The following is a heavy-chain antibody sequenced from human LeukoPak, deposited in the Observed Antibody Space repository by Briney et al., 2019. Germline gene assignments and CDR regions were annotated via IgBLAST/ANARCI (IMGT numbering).Heavy chain of an antibody. V-gene: IGHV4-59*08. CDR1: GGSISSYY. CDR2: IYYSGST. J-gene: IGHJ3*01. Sequence: SETLSLTCTVSGGSISSYYWSWIRQPPGKGLEWIGYIYYSGSTNYNPSLKSRVTMSIDMSKNQFSLRLTSVTAADTAVYYCARVPPDYNDLHDALDLWGQGTVVTVSS. CDR3: ARVPPDYNDLHDALDL. D-gene: IGHD4-17*01.